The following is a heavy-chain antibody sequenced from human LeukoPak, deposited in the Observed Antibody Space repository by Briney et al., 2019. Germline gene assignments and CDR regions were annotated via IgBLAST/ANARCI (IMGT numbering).Heavy chain of an antibody. CDR1: GESVSSNSAA. J-gene: IGHJ5*02. Sequence: SQTLSLTCAISGESVSSNSAAWNWIRQSPSRGLEWLGMTYYRSKWYNDYAVSVKSRITINPDTSKNQFSLQLNSVTPEDTAVYYCVRDHTSCGWDNWFDPCGQGTLVTVSS. CDR2: TYYRSKWYN. D-gene: IGHD6-19*01. V-gene: IGHV6-1*01. CDR3: VRDHTSCGWDNWFDP.